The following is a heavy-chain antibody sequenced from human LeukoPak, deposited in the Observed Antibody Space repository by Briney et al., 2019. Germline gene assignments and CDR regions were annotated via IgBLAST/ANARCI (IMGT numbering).Heavy chain of an antibody. CDR3: AIKYYYYYGMDV. CDR1: GYSFTSYW. J-gene: IGHJ6*02. V-gene: IGHV5-10-1*01. CDR2: IDASDSYT. Sequence: GESLRISCQGSGYSFTSYWSSWVRQMPGKGLGWMGRIDASDSYTNYSPSFQGHVTISADTSISNASLQWSSLKASDTAMHYCAIKYYYYYGMDVWGQGTTVTVSS.